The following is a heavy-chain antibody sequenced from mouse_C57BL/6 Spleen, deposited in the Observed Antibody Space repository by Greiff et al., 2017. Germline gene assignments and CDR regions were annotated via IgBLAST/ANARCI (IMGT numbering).Heavy chain of an antibody. J-gene: IGHJ4*01. CDR2: IWSGGST. D-gene: IGHD2-4*01. CDR1: GFSLTSYG. Sequence: VQLVESGPGLVQPSQSLSITCTVSGFSLTSYGVHWVRQSPGKGLEWLGVIWSGGSTDYNAAFISRLSISKDNSKSQVFFKMNSLQADDTAIYYCARHYDYDLYAMDYWGQGTSVTVSS. CDR3: ARHYDYDLYAMDY. V-gene: IGHV2-2*01.